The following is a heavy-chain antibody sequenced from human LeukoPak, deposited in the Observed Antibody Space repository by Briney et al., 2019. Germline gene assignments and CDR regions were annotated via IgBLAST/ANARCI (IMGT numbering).Heavy chain of an antibody. CDR2: IYTSGST. J-gene: IGHJ4*02. V-gene: IGHV4-4*09. D-gene: IGHD3-10*01. Sequence: SETLSLTCTVSGGSISSYYWSWIRQPPGKGLEWIGYIYTSGSTNYNPSLKSRVTISVDTSKNQFSLKLSSVTAADTAVYYCARYNRVRGATFDYWRQGTLVTVST. CDR3: ARYNRVRGATFDY. CDR1: GGSISSYY.